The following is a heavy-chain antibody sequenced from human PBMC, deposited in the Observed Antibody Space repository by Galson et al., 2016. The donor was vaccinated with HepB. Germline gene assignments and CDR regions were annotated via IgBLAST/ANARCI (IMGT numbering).Heavy chain of an antibody. CDR1: GLRFSESW. V-gene: IGHV3-15*07. J-gene: IGHJ4*02. CDR2: IVDKTNGGTT. Sequence: SLRLSCAASGLRFSESWMNWVRHVPGKGLEWVARIVDKTNGGTTEYAAPVKGRFSIPRDDSSNTLFLQMNSLKSDDPAMYYCTTGKGRVYAHDGYWGQGTLVTVSS. D-gene: IGHD2-8*01. CDR3: TTGKGRVYAHDGY.